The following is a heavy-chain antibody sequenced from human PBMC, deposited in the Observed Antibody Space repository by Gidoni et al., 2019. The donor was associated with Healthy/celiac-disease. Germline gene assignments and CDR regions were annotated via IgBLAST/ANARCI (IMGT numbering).Heavy chain of an antibody. CDR2: IRGSGGST. J-gene: IGHJ4*02. Sequence: EVQLLESGGGLVQPGGSLRLSCAASGFTFSSYAMSWVRQAPGKGLEWVSAIRGSGGSTYYADSVKGRFTISRDNSKNTLYLQMNSLRAEDTAVYYWAKCFRDSYGYSTGGDYWGQGTLVTVSS. CDR1: GFTFSSYA. D-gene: IGHD5-18*01. V-gene: IGHV3-23*01. CDR3: AKCFRDSYGYSTGGDY.